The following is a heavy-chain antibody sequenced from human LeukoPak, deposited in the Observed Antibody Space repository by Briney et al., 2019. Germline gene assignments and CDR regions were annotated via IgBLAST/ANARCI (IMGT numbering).Heavy chain of an antibody. J-gene: IGHJ4*02. CDR3: ARDRYGDGFAHFDY. V-gene: IGHV1-2*02. D-gene: IGHD5-24*01. CDR2: ITPSGGT. CDR1: GYXFTSYA. Sequence: ASVKVSCTASGYXFTSYAIHWVRQAPGQGLEWMGWITPSGGTNYPQKFQGRVAITWDTSITTAYMDLSRLTSDDTAVYYCARDRYGDGFAHFDYWGQGALVTVSS.